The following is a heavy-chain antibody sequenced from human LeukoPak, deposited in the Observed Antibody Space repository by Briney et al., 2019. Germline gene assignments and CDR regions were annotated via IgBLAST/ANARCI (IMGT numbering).Heavy chain of an antibody. Sequence: SGTLSLTCAVSGGSISSSNWWSWVRQPPGKGLEWIGEIYHSGSTNYNPSLKSRVTISVDKSKNQFSLKLSSVTAADTAVYYCARGNYYDSRTYYRAFDIWGQGTMVTVSS. CDR3: ARGNYYDSRTYYRAFDI. CDR1: GGSISSSNW. V-gene: IGHV4-4*02. CDR2: IYHSGST. D-gene: IGHD3-22*01. J-gene: IGHJ3*02.